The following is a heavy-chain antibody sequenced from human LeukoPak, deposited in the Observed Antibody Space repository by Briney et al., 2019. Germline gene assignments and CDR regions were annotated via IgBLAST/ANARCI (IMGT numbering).Heavy chain of an antibody. D-gene: IGHD6-19*01. CDR2: IYYSGST. V-gene: IGHV4-39*07. J-gene: IGHJ4*02. Sequence: PSETLSLTCTVSGGSISSSSYYWGWIRQPPGKGLEWIGSIYYSGSTYYNPSLKSRVTISVDTSKNQFSLKLSSVTAADTAVYYCARDPGIAVAAFDYWGQGTLVTVSS. CDR1: GGSISSSSYY. CDR3: ARDPGIAVAAFDY.